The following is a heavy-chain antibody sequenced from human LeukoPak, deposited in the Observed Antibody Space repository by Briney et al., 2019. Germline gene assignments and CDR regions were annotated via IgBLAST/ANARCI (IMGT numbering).Heavy chain of an antibody. J-gene: IGHJ4*02. CDR2: ISSSSSTI. D-gene: IGHD2-2*01. CDR1: GFTFSSYS. CDR3: AKDQMNIVVVPAAWGWIFDY. V-gene: IGHV3-48*01. Sequence: PGGSLRLSCAASGFTFSSYSMNWVRQAPGKGLEWVSYISSSSSTIYYADSVKGRFTISRDNAKNSLYLQMNSLRAEDTAVYYCAKDQMNIVVVPAAWGWIFDYWGQGTLVTVSS.